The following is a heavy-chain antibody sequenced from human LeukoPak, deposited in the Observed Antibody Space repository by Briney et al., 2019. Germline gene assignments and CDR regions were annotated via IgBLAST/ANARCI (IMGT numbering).Heavy chain of an antibody. CDR1: GGSISSYY. J-gene: IGHJ4*02. D-gene: IGHD4-17*01. Sequence: SDTLSLTCTVSGGSISSYYWSWLRQPPGKGLEWIGYIYYSGSTNYNPSLKSRVTISVDTSKSQFSLKLSSVTAADTAVYYCARHDYGDYSDYWGQGTLVTVSS. V-gene: IGHV4-59*08. CDR2: IYYSGST. CDR3: ARHDYGDYSDY.